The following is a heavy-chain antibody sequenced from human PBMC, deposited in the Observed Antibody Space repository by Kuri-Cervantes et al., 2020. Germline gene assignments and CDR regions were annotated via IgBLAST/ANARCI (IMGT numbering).Heavy chain of an antibody. CDR2: TSYDGSNK. J-gene: IGHJ4*02. Sequence: GESLKISCAASGFTFSSYGMHWVRQAPGKGLEWVAVTSYDGSNKYYADSVKGRFTISRDNSKNTLYLQMNSLRAEDTAVYYCARDPGYAHFDYWGQGTLVTVSS. D-gene: IGHD2-2*01. V-gene: IGHV3-30*03. CDR3: ARDPGYAHFDY. CDR1: GFTFSSYG.